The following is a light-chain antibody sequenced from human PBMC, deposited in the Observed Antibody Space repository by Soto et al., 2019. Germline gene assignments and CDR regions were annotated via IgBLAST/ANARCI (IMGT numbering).Light chain of an antibody. CDR1: FNDVGGYSY. J-gene: IGLJ1*01. CDR2: QVN. V-gene: IGLV2-8*01. CDR3: SSFAGSYSPYV. Sequence: QSALTQPPSASGSPGQSVTISCTGTFNDVGGYSYVSWYQQHPGKAPKVIIYQVNKRPSGVPDRFSGSKSGNTASLTVSGLRPEDEADYFCSSFAGSYSPYVFGTGTKLTVL.